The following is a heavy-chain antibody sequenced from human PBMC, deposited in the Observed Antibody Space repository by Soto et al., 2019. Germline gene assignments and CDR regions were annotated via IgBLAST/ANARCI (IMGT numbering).Heavy chain of an antibody. CDR2: IYWSGST. D-gene: IGHD6-6*01. CDR3: AREGAARYYGMDV. V-gene: IGHV4-59*01. CDR1: GGTISSYY. J-gene: IGHJ6*02. Sequence: SETLSLTCTVSGGTISSYYWSWIRQAPGKGLEWIGYIYWSGSTNYNPSLKSRVTISVDTCKNQFSLKLSSVTAAEMAVYYCAREGAARYYGMDVWGQGTTVTVSS.